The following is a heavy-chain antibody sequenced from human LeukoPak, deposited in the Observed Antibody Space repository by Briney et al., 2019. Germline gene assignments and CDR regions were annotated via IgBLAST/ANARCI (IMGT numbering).Heavy chain of an antibody. D-gene: IGHD3-10*01. Sequence: GSLRLSCAASGFTFSSYAMSWVRQPPGKGLEWIGEINHSGSTNYNPSLKSRVTISVDTSKNQFSLKLSSVTAADTAVYYCARHPLLLWFGSTLRYYFDYWGQGTLVTVSS. J-gene: IGHJ4*02. CDR3: ARHPLLLWFGSTLRYYFDY. CDR1: GFTFSSYA. V-gene: IGHV4-34*01. CDR2: INHSGST.